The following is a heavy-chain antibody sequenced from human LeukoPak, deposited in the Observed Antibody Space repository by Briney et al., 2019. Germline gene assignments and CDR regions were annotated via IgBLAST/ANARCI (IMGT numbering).Heavy chain of an antibody. Sequence: GGSLRLSCAASGFTFSSYAMSWVRQAPGKGLEWVSAISGSGGSTYYADSVKGRFTISRDNSKNTLYLQMNSLRAEDTAVYYCAKVFTVEVGALYYFDYWGQGTLVTVSS. CDR1: GFTFSSYA. V-gene: IGHV3-23*01. J-gene: IGHJ4*02. CDR3: AKVFTVEVGALYYFDY. D-gene: IGHD1-26*01. CDR2: ISGSGGST.